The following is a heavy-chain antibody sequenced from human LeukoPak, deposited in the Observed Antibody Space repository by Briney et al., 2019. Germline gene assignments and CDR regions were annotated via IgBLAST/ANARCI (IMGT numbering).Heavy chain of an antibody. CDR2: ISSSSSTI. D-gene: IGHD3-10*01. Sequence: PGGSLRLSCAASGFTFSSYSMNWVRQAPGKGLEWVSYISSSSSTIYYADSVKGRFTISRDNAKNSLYLQMNSLRDEDTAVYYCARAIYGSGSYPWYYFDYWGQGTLVTVSS. CDR1: GFTFSSYS. CDR3: ARAIYGSGSYPWYYFDY. V-gene: IGHV3-48*02. J-gene: IGHJ4*02.